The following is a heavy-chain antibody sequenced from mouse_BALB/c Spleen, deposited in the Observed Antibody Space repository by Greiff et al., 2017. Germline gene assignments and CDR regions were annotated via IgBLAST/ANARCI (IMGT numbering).Heavy chain of an antibody. CDR2: IWTGGGT. Sequence: VQLVESGPGLVAPSQSLSITCTVSGFSLTSYDISWIRQPPGKGLEWLGVIWTGGGTNYNSAFMSRLSISKDNSKSQVFLKMNSLQTDDTAIYYCVREGITTAMDYWGQGTSVTVSS. CDR3: VREGITTAMDY. V-gene: IGHV2-9-2*01. CDR1: GFSLTSYD. J-gene: IGHJ4*01. D-gene: IGHD2-4*01.